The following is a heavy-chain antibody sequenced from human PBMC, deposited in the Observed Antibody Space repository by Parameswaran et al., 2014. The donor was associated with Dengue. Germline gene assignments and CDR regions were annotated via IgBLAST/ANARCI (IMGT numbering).Heavy chain of an antibody. J-gene: IGHJ4*02. Sequence: RWIRQPPGKGLEWLSYINAGGDSIYYADSVEGRFTISRDYDKNSLYLQMNSLRVEDTAVYYCARDHNWGFDYWGQGTLVTVSS. D-gene: IGHD7-27*01. V-gene: IGHV3-11*04. CDR3: ARDHNWGFDY. CDR2: INAGGDSI.